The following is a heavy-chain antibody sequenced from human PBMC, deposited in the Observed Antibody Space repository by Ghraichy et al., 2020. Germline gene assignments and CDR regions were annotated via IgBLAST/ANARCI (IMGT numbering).Heavy chain of an antibody. CDR2: ISSNSSYI. J-gene: IGHJ4*02. Sequence: GGSLRLSCAASGFTFSTYSMNWVRQTPGKGLEWVSSISSNSSYIYYAYSVKGRFTISRDNAKNLVYLQMNSLSAEDTAVYYCAGWGPQGGWTAGAGNYFDYWGQGTLVTVSS. CDR3: AGWGPQGGWTAGAGNYFDY. D-gene: IGHD6-13*01. V-gene: IGHV3-21*01. CDR1: GFTFSTYS.